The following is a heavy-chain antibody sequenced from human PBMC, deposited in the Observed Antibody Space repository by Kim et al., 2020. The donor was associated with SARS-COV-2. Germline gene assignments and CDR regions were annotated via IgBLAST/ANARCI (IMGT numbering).Heavy chain of an antibody. J-gene: IGHJ5*02. V-gene: IGHV1-3*01. Sequence: TKYSQESQDRVTITRDTSASTAYMELSSLRSDDTAVYYCARVSEGWFGPWGQGTLVTVSS. CDR2: T. CDR3: ARVSEGWFGP.